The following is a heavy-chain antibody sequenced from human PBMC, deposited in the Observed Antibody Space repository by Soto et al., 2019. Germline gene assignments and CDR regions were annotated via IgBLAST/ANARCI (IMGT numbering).Heavy chain of an antibody. CDR3: TRATFPPSHSSGWYPDS. V-gene: IGHV3-73*01. J-gene: IGHJ4*02. D-gene: IGHD6-19*01. CDR1: GFTFSGSA. Sequence: GGSLRLSCAASGFTFSGSAMHWVRQASGKGLEWVGRIRSKVDSYATAYAASVKGRFTISRDDSKNTAYLQMNSLKTEDTAVYCCTRATFPPSHSSGWYPDSWGQGVLVTVSS. CDR2: IRSKVDSYAT.